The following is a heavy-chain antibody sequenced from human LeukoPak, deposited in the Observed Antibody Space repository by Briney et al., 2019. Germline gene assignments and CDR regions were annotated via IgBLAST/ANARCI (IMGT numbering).Heavy chain of an antibody. CDR3: AREAPFDY. Sequence: GGSLRLSCVASGFTFSGSAVHWVRQAPGKGLEWVAFISYDGSNKYYADSVKGRFTISRDNSKNTLYLQMNSLRTEDTAVYYCAREAPFDYWGQGTLVTVSS. CDR2: ISYDGSNK. V-gene: IGHV3-30*04. J-gene: IGHJ4*02. CDR1: GFTFSGSA.